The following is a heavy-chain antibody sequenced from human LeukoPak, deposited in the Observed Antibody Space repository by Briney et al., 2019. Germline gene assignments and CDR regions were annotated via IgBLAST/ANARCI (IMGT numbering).Heavy chain of an antibody. CDR1: GYSFTTHW. CDR2: IYPGDSDT. CDR3: ARHGEILTGYYSFDY. V-gene: IGHV5-51*01. Sequence: GESLKISCKVSGYSFTTHWIAWVRQMPGKGLECMGIIYPGDSDTRYSPSFQGQVTISADKSISTAYLQWSSLKASDTAMYYCARHGEILTGYYSFDYWGQGTLVTVSS. D-gene: IGHD3-9*01. J-gene: IGHJ4*02.